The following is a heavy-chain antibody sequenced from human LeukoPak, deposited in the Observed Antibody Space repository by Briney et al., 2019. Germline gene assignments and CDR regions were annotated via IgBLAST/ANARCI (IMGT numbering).Heavy chain of an antibody. CDR2: IYPGDSDT. J-gene: IGHJ4*02. V-gene: IGHV5-51*01. CDR1: GYSFTNYW. Sequence: PGESLKISCKGSGYSFTNYWIGWVRQMPGEGLEWMGIIYPGDSDTRYSPSFQGQVTISADKSLSTAYVQWSTLKASDTAMYYCARHTSSSWYIDYWGQGTLVTVSS. CDR3: ARHTSSSWYIDY. D-gene: IGHD6-13*01.